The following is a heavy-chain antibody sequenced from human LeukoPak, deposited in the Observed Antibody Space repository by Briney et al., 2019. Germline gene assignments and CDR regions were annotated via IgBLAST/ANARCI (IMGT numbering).Heavy chain of an antibody. D-gene: IGHD3-16*01. CDR1: GFTFSSYG. V-gene: IGHV3-33*06. J-gene: IGHJ4*02. Sequence: GRSLRLSCAASGFTFSSYGMNWVRQAPGKGLEWVAVIWYDGSNKYYADSVKGRFTISRDNSKNTLYLQMNSLRAEDTAVYYCAKDFPWGSTGYYFDYWGQGTLVTVSS. CDR2: IWYDGSNK. CDR3: AKDFPWGSTGYYFDY.